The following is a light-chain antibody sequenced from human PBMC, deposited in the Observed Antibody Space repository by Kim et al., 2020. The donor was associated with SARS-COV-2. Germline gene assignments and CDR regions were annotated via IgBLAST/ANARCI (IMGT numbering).Light chain of an antibody. Sequence: EIVLTQSPGTLSLSPGERATLSCRASHSLRSDYLTWHQQKPGQAPRLLIFDASTRAPGIPDRFSGSGSGADFTLTIDRLEPEDFAVYYCQQYVSSPFTFGGGTKVDIK. CDR2: DAS. V-gene: IGKV3-20*01. CDR3: QQYVSSPFT. CDR1: HSLRSDY. J-gene: IGKJ4*01.